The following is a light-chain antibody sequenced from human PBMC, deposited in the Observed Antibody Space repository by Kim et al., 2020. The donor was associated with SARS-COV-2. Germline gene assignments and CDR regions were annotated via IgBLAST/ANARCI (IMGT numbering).Light chain of an antibody. CDR1: SLRTYF. V-gene: IGLV3-19*01. Sequence: ALGHTVTITCQGDSLRTYFTSWYRQKPRQAPVLVIYGKNNRPSGVPDRFSGSISENTAYLTITGAQAEGEADYYCNSRDSTGDLVIFGGGTQLTVL. CDR2: GKN. J-gene: IGLJ2*01. CDR3: NSRDSTGDLVI.